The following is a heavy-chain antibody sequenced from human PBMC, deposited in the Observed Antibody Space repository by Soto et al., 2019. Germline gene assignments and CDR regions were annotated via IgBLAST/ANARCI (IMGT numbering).Heavy chain of an antibody. J-gene: IGHJ4*02. D-gene: IGHD1-26*01. V-gene: IGHV1-2*04. CDR1: GYTFTGYY. CDR3: ARQAIVGANYFDD. CDR2: INPNSGGT. Sequence: GASVKVSCKASGYTFTGYYMHWVRQAPGQGLEWMGWINPNSGGTNYAQKFQGWVTMTRDTSISTAYMELSRLRSDDTAVYYCARQAIVGANYFDDWGQGTLVTVSS.